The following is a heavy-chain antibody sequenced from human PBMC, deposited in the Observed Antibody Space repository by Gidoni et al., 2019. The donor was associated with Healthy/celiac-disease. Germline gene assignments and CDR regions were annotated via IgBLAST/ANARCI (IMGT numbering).Heavy chain of an antibody. CDR2: ISAYNGNT. J-gene: IGHJ4*02. Sequence: VREGAGQGLEWMGWISAYNGNTNYAQKLQGRVTMTTDTSTSTAYMELRSLRSDDTAVYYCARGPGYYDSSGYYFVWGQGTLVTVSS. CDR3: ARGPGYYDSSGYYFV. V-gene: IGHV1-18*01. D-gene: IGHD3-22*01.